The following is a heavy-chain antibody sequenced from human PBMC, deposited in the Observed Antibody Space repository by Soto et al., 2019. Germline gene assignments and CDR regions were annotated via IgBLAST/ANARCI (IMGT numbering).Heavy chain of an antibody. V-gene: IGHV1-18*01. CDR3: VKDRDSNSWPSRDV. Sequence: ASVKVSCKTSGYTFTRNGISWVRQAPGQGLEWMGWLSPNSGNIKYAQKLQGRVIMTTDTSTSTAYMELRSLSSDDTAVYYCVKDRDSNSWPSRDVWAPGTTVTVS. J-gene: IGHJ6*02. CDR1: GYTFTRNG. CDR2: LSPNSGNI. D-gene: IGHD3-22*01.